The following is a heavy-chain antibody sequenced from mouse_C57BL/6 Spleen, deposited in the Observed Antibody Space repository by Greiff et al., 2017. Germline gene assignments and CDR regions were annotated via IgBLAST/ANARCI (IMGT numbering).Heavy chain of an antibody. Sequence: QVQLQQSGAELARPGASVKLSCKASGYTFTSYGISWVKQRTGQGLEWIGEIYPRSGNTYYNEKFKGKATLTADKSSSTAYMELRSLTSEDAAVYLCGRRDDYDGAYWGQGTLVTVSA. CDR2: IYPRSGNT. D-gene: IGHD2-4*01. J-gene: IGHJ3*01. V-gene: IGHV1-81*01. CDR1: GYTFTSYG. CDR3: GRRDDYDGAY.